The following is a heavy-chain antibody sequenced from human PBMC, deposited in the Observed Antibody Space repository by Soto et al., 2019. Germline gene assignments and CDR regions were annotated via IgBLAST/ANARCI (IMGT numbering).Heavy chain of an antibody. J-gene: IGHJ3*02. CDR1: GYTFTSYD. Sequence: ASVKVSCKASGYTFTSYDINWVRQATGQGLEWMGWMNPNSGNTGYAQKFQGGVTMTRNTSISTAYMELSSLRSEDTAVYYCAREVRFLEWSIDAFDIWGQGTMVTVSS. V-gene: IGHV1-8*01. CDR3: AREVRFLEWSIDAFDI. D-gene: IGHD3-3*01. CDR2: MNPNSGNT.